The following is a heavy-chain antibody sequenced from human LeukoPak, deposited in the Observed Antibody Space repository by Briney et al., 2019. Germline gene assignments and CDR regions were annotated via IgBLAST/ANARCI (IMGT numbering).Heavy chain of an antibody. CDR1: GYTFTTYD. J-gene: IGHJ4*02. CDR3: ARGGWLVLRYFDY. D-gene: IGHD3-9*01. V-gene: IGHV1-8*01. Sequence: ASVKVSCKAAGYTFTTYDINGGRQASGQGREWRGWMNPNSGDTGYAQKFQGRVTMTRNTSISTAYMELSSLRSEDTAVYYCARGGWLVLRYFDYWGQGPLVTVSS. CDR2: MNPNSGDT.